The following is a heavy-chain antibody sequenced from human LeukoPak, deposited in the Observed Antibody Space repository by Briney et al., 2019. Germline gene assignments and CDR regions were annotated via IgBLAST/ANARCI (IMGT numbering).Heavy chain of an antibody. Sequence: PSQTLSLTCTVSGGSISSGGYYWSWIRQHPGKGLEWIGYIYYSGSTYYNPSLKSRVTISVDTSKNQFSLKLSSVTAADTAVYYCARDRSGYGPFDYWGQGTLVTVSS. D-gene: IGHD5-12*01. J-gene: IGHJ4*02. CDR3: ARDRSGYGPFDY. V-gene: IGHV4-31*03. CDR1: GGSISSGGYY. CDR2: IYYSGST.